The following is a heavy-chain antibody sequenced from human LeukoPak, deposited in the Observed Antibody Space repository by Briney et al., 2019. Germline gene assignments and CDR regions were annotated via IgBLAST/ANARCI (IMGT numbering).Heavy chain of an antibody. V-gene: IGHV3-30*18. CDR3: AKRRDCSSTSCAPYYFYGMDV. J-gene: IGHJ6*02. CDR2: ISDGGGTK. CDR1: GFTFSSYG. Sequence: GGSLRLSCAASGFTFSSYGMHWVRQAPGKGLEWVALISDGGGTKYHADSVKGRFTISRDNSKNTVYLQMNSLRAEDTAVYYCAKRRDCSSTSCAPYYFYGMDVWGQGTTVTVSS. D-gene: IGHD2-2*01.